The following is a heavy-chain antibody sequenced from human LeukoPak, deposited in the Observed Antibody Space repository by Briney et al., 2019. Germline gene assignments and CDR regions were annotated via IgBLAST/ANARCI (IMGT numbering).Heavy chain of an antibody. CDR2: IFHTGTT. D-gene: IGHD2-21*01. Sequence: KSSETLSLTCTVSGGSISTYYWSWIRQPPGKGLECLGFIFHTGTTNYNPSLKSRVTISVDTSKNQFSLKLSSVTAADTAIYYCARTYCGTNACPFDHWGQGNLSPSPQ. J-gene: IGHJ4*02. V-gene: IGHV4-59*08. CDR1: GGSISTYY. CDR3: ARTYCGTNACPFDH.